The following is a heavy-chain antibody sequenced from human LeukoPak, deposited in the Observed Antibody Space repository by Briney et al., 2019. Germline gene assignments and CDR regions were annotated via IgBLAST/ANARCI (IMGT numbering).Heavy chain of an antibody. CDR1: GFTFSRYW. CDR3: ARGYSDYYYFDS. Sequence: GGSLRLSCAASGFTFSRYWMHWVRQAPGKGLVWVSRSNTDGSSTNYADSAKGRFTISRDNAKSTLYLQMNSLRAEDTAVYYCARGYSDYYYFDSWGQGTLVTVSS. D-gene: IGHD4-11*01. J-gene: IGHJ4*02. V-gene: IGHV3-74*01. CDR2: SNTDGSST.